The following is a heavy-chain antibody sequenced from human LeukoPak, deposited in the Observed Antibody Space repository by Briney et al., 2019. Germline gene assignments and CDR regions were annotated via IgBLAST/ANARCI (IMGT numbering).Heavy chain of an antibody. V-gene: IGHV1-69*01. D-gene: IGHD3-10*01. Sequence: ASVKVSCKASGGTFSSYAISWVRQAPGQGLEWMGGIIPIFGTANYAQKFQGRVTITADESTSTAYMELSSLRSEDTAVYYCAAGGFGDPLSPYYYYMDVWGKGTTVTVSS. CDR3: AAGGFGDPLSPYYYYMDV. J-gene: IGHJ6*03. CDR1: GGTFSSYA. CDR2: IIPIFGTA.